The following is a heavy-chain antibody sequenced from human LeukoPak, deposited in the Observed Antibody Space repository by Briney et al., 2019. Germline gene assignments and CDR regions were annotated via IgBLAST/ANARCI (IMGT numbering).Heavy chain of an antibody. Sequence: GGSLRLSCAASGLTFSSYAMSWVRQAPGKGLGWVSAISGSGGSTYYEASVKGRFTISRDNSKNTLYLQMNSLRAEDTAVYYCARRADIVVVPAAMPGLYFDYWGQGTLVTVSS. CDR3: ARRADIVVVPAAMPGLYFDY. V-gene: IGHV3-23*01. CDR2: ISGSGGST. J-gene: IGHJ4*02. CDR1: GLTFSSYA. D-gene: IGHD2-2*01.